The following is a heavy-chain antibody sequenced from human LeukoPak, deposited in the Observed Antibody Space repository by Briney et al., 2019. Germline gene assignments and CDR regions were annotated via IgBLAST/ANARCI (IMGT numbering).Heavy chain of an antibody. CDR1: GFTFISYA. V-gene: IGHV3-23*03. CDR2: FIGVEDTT. J-gene: IGHJ4*02. CDR3: AKDQRGVKTGSYFFDY. D-gene: IGHD1-26*01. Sequence: GGALRLSCAASGFTFISYAMIWVRQAPGKGRGGVSLFIGVEDTTFYEDSVTGRFSISRDNSKHTLYLEMNSLRADDTAVYYCAKDQRGVKTGSYFFDYWGQGTLVTVSS.